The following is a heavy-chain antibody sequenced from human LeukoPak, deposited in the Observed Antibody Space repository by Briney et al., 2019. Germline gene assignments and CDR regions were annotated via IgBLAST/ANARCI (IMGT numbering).Heavy chain of an antibody. V-gene: IGHV4-4*07. D-gene: IGHD3-22*01. J-gene: IGHJ4*02. Sequence: SETLSLTCTVSGGSISSYYWSWIRQPAGKGLEWIGRIYTSGSTNYNPSLKSRVTMSVDTSKNQFSLKLSSVTAADTAVYYCAREARVVITRPYFDYWGQGTLVTVSS. CDR2: IYTSGST. CDR1: GGSISSYY. CDR3: AREARVVITRPYFDY.